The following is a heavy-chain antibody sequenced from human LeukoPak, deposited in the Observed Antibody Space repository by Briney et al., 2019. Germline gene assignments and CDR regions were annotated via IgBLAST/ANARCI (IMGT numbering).Heavy chain of an antibody. D-gene: IGHD5-18*01. J-gene: IGHJ4*02. CDR2: IYYTGST. CDR1: GGSIISSGYY. V-gene: IGHV4-39*01. CDR3: ARHWYSCGHSYFDY. Sequence: PSETLSLTCSVSGGSIISSGYYWGWIRQPPGKGLEWIGSIYYTGSTYYNPSLKSRVTISVDTSKNQFSLKLSSVTAADTAVYYCARHWYSCGHSYFDYWGQGTLATVSS.